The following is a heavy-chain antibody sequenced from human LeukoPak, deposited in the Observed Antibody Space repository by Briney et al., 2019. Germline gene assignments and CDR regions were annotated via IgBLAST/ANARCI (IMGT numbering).Heavy chain of an antibody. V-gene: IGHV3-23*01. CDR2: VSASGSSR. CDR1: GFTFSNHD. D-gene: IGHD2-21*02. Sequence: GGSLRLSCAASGFTFSNHDMIRVRQAPGKGLEWVSGVSASGSSRFYADSVKGRFTVSRDNSKNTLYLQMNSLRVEDTAVYYCAELVTLNFWGQGTLVTVSS. J-gene: IGHJ4*02. CDR3: AELVTLNF.